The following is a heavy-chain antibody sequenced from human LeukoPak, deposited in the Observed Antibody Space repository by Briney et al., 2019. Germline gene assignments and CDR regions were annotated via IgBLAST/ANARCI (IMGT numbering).Heavy chain of an antibody. V-gene: IGHV3-23*01. CDR2: ISSPGGST. J-gene: IGHJ4*02. D-gene: IGHD6-13*01. CDR1: GFTFSNYA. Sequence: GGSLRLSCAASGFTFSNYAMSWVRQAPGKGLEWVSLISSPGGSTYYADSVKGRFTISRDNSKNTLFLQMDSLRAEDTAVYYCAKDLRIAPFYWGQGTLVTVSS. CDR3: AKDLRIAPFY.